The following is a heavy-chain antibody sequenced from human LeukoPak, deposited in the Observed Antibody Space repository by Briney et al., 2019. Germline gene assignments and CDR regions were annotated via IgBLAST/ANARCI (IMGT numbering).Heavy chain of an antibody. CDR3: AKDPIAARPRNWFDP. CDR2: ISGSGGST. V-gene: IGHV3-23*01. Sequence: PGGSLRLSCAASGFTFSSYAMSWVRQAPGKGLEWVSAISGSGGSTYYADSVKGRFTVSRDNSKNTLYLQMNSLRAEDTAVYYCAKDPIAARPRNWFDPWGQGTLVTVSS. D-gene: IGHD6-6*01. CDR1: GFTFSSYA. J-gene: IGHJ5*02.